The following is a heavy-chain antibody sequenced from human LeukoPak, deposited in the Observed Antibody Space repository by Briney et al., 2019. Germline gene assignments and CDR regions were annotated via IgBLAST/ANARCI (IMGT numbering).Heavy chain of an antibody. D-gene: IGHD3-10*01. CDR2: ICGRGSTK. V-gene: IGHV3-48*03. CDR3: AEDLVYYGSGNYVPGLPDY. CDR1: GFNFNTYE. Sequence: GGSLRLSCAASGFNFNTYEMNWVRQAPGKGLEWVSYICGRGSTKYYADSVKGRFTISRDNAENSLYLQMNGLRAEDTAVYYFAEDLVYYGSGNYVPGLPDYWGQGTLVTVSS. J-gene: IGHJ4*02.